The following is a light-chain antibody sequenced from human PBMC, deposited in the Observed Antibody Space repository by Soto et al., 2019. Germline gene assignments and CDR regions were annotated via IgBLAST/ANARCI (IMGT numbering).Light chain of an antibody. Sequence: EIVLTQSPATLSLSPGERATLSCRASQSVNNYLAWYQQKPGQAPRLLIYDASNRATGIPARFSGSGSGTDFTLTISSLEPEDSAVYYCQHRSNWPLTFGGGTKVDIK. V-gene: IGKV3-11*01. CDR3: QHRSNWPLT. CDR2: DAS. J-gene: IGKJ4*01. CDR1: QSVNNY.